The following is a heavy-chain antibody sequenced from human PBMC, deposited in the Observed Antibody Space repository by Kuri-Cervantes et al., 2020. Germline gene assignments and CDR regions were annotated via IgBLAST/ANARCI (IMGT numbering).Heavy chain of an antibody. Sequence: GGSLRLSCAASGFTFSSYAMHWVRQAPGKGLEWVSNIRSSGGTIYYADSVEGRFSISRDNAKNSLYLQMNSLRAEDTAVYYCARDIAVYAFDIWGQGTMVTVSS. J-gene: IGHJ3*02. V-gene: IGHV3-48*03. D-gene: IGHD6-19*01. CDR2: IRSSGGTI. CDR3: ARDIAVYAFDI. CDR1: GFTFSSYA.